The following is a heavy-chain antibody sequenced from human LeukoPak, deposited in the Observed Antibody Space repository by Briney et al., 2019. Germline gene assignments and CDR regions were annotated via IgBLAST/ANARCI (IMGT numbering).Heavy chain of an antibody. J-gene: IGHJ4*02. CDR2: ISYDGSNK. CDR3: AREEYYYDSSGYPYFDY. Sequence: GGSLRLSCAASGFTFSSYAMHWVRQAPGKGLEWVAVISYDGSNKYYADSVKGRFTISRDNSKNTLYLQMNSLRAEDTAVYYCAREEYYYDSSGYPYFDYWGQGTLVTVSS. D-gene: IGHD3-22*01. V-gene: IGHV3-30*01. CDR1: GFTFSSYA.